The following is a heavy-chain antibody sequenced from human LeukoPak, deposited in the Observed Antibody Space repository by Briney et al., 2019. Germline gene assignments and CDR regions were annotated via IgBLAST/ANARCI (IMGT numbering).Heavy chain of an antibody. V-gene: IGHV1-8*01. CDR3: AREGLDV. D-gene: IGHD2-15*01. CDR1: GYTFTSYA. J-gene: IGHJ6*02. Sequence: GASVKVSCMASGYTFTSYAINWVRQARGQGLEWMGYMNPNSGKRGFAQKFQGRVTMTWDTSITTAYMELNSLRSEDTAVYCGAREGLDVWGQGTTVTVSS. CDR2: MNPNSGKR.